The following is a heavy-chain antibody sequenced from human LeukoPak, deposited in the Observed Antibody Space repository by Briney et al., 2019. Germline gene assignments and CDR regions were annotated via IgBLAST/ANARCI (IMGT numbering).Heavy chain of an antibody. CDR2: ISGSGGST. CDR1: GFTFSSHA. CDR3: AKETVATVWLQLWATFDY. Sequence: GGSLRLSCAASGFTFSSHAMSWVRQAPGKGLEWVSAISGSGGSTYYADSVKGRFTISRDNSKNTLYLQMNSLRAEDTAVYYCAKETVATVWLQLWATFDYWGQGTLVTVSS. D-gene: IGHD5-18*01. J-gene: IGHJ4*02. V-gene: IGHV3-23*01.